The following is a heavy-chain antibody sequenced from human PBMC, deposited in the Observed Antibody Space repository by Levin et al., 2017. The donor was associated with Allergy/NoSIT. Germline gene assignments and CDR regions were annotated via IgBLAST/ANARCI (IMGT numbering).Heavy chain of an antibody. J-gene: IGHJ4*02. CDR3: AREGYCSGGSCYEPIDY. CDR1: GFTFSSYS. Sequence: GGSLRLSCAASGFTFSSYSMHWVRQAPGKGLVWVSRIDSDGSTTSYADSLKGRFTISRDNAKNTLYLQMTSLRAEDTAVYYCAREGYCSGGSCYEPIDYWGQGTLVTVSS. D-gene: IGHD2-15*01. V-gene: IGHV3-74*01. CDR2: IDSDGSTT.